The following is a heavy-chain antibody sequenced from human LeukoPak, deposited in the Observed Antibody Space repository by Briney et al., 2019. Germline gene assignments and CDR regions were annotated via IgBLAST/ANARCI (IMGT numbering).Heavy chain of an antibody. V-gene: IGHV3-23*01. CDR3: AKETALTGAADS. CDR1: GFTFSSYA. CDR2: ISADAVTT. Sequence: GGSPRLSCAASGFTFSSYAMSWVRQPPGKGLEWVAPISADAVTTAYADSVKGRFTIPRDRSKNTLYLQMNSLRVEDTAVYYCAKETALTGAADSWGQGTLVTVSS. J-gene: IGHJ4*02. D-gene: IGHD1-14*01.